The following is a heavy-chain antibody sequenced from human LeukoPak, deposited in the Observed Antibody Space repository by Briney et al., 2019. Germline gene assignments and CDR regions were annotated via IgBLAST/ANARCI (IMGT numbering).Heavy chain of an antibody. CDR1: GFSFSSFA. D-gene: IGHD2-8*01. J-gene: IGHJ4*02. CDR3: VKSGVAVYGIGHFDY. Sequence: GGSLRLSCSASGFSFSSFAMYWVRQVPGKGLEYVSPISSDGDSTKYADSMKGRFTISRDNSKNTLFLQMSSLRPDDSALYYCVKSGVAVYGIGHFDYWGQGTLVTVSS. V-gene: IGHV3-64D*09. CDR2: ISSDGDST.